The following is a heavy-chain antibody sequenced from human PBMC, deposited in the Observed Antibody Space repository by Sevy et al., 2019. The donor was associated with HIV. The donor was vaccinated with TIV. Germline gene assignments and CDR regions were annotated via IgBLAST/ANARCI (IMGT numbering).Heavy chain of an antibody. V-gene: IGHV3-23*01. Sequence: GGSLRLSCAASGFTFSSYAMSWVRQAPGKGLEWVSAISGSGGSTYYADSVKGRFTISRDNSKNTLYLQMNSLRAEDTAVYYCARTFGGVIDTFDYWGQGTLVTVSS. CDR3: ARTFGGVIDTFDY. J-gene: IGHJ4*02. CDR2: ISGSGGST. CDR1: GFTFSSYA. D-gene: IGHD3-16*02.